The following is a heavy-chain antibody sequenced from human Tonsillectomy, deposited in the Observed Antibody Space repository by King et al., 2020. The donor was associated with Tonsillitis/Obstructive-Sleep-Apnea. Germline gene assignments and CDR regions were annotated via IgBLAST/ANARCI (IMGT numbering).Heavy chain of an antibody. CDR1: GGSISSYY. Sequence: HVQLQESGPGLVKPSETLSLTCTVSGGSISSYYWSWIRQPPGKGLEWIGYIYYSGSTNYNPSLKSRVTISVDTSKNQFSLKLSSETAADTAVYYCARARSFYDFWPFDYWGQGTLVTVSS. V-gene: IGHV4-59*01. D-gene: IGHD3-3*01. J-gene: IGHJ4*02. CDR3: ARARSFYDFWPFDY. CDR2: IYYSGST.